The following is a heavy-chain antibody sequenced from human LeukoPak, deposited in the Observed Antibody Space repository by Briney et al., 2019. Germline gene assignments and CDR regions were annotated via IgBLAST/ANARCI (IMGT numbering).Heavy chain of an antibody. CDR3: ARQDYDSSGYYSLNYFDY. CDR1: GGSITTNTDY. J-gene: IGHJ4*02. D-gene: IGHD3-22*01. Sequence: SETLSLTCTVSGGSITTNTDYWGWVRQPPGKGLEWIGSIYYSGSTYYSPSLESRVTISVDTSKNQFSLKLTSVTAADTAVYYCARQDYDSSGYYSLNYFDYWGQGTLVTVSS. CDR2: IYYSGST. V-gene: IGHV4-39*01.